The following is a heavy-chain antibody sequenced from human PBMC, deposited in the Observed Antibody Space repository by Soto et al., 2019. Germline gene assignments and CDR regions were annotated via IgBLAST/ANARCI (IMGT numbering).Heavy chain of an antibody. V-gene: IGHV1-2*02. J-gene: IGHJ6*02. CDR2: INPNSGGT. CDR3: AGDTGYSGYDKRYYYYGMDV. CDR1: GYTFTGYY. Sequence: ASVKVSCKASGYTFTGYYMHWVRQAPGQGLEWMGWINPNSGGTNYAQKFQGRVTMTRDTSISTAYMELSRLRSDDTAVYYCAGDTGYSGYDKRYYYYGMDVWGQGTTVTVSS. D-gene: IGHD5-12*01.